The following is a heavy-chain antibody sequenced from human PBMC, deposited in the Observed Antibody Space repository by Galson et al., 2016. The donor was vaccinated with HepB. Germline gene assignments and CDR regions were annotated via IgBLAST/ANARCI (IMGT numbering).Heavy chain of an antibody. D-gene: IGHD1-26*01. Sequence: SLRLSCAASGFTFSGSAMHWVRQASGKGLEWVGRIRSKANSCATAYAASVKGRFTISRDDSKKTAYLQMNSLKTEDTAVYYCTRHGNARGGSPFDYWGQGTLVTVSS. V-gene: IGHV3-73*01. CDR2: IRSKANSCAT. J-gene: IGHJ4*02. CDR3: TRHGNARGGSPFDY. CDR1: GFTFSGSA.